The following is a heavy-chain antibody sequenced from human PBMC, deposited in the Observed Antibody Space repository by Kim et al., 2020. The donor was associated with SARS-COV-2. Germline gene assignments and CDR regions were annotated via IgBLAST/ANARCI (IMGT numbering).Heavy chain of an antibody. CDR3: ARNMRLKNYYYGMDV. CDR1: GFTFSSYA. CDR2: ISYDGSNK. V-gene: IGHV3-30*04. D-gene: IGHD3-16*01. J-gene: IGHJ6*02. Sequence: GGSLRLSCAASGFTFSSYAMHWVRQAPGKGLEWVAVISYDGSNKYYADSVKGRFTISRDNSKNTLYLQMNSLRAEDTAVYYCARNMRLKNYYYGMDVWGQGTTVTVSS.